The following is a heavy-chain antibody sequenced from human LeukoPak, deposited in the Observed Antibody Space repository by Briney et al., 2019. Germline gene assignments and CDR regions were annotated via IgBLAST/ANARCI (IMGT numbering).Heavy chain of an antibody. Sequence: GGSLRLSCAASGFTFSSYAMHWVRQAPGKGLEWVANINQDGSEKYYVDSVKGRFTISRDNAKNSVYLQMNNLRAEDTAVYYCARDPITNYDTSGYFDYWGQGTLVTVSS. V-gene: IGHV3-7*01. CDR3: ARDPITNYDTSGYFDY. D-gene: IGHD3-22*01. CDR2: INQDGSEK. CDR1: GFTFSSYA. J-gene: IGHJ4*02.